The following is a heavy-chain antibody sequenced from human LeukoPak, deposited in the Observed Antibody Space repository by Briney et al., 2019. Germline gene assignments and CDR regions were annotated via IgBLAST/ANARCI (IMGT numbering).Heavy chain of an antibody. J-gene: IGHJ5*02. CDR1: GDIFSKYG. Sequence: ASVKVSCKASGDIFSKYGISWVRQAPGQGLEWMGGITPISDPPSYAQNFQGRLTITTDESTSTFYMELSSLKFDDSAVYYCARGIAAAPDWFDPWGQGTLVTVSS. V-gene: IGHV1-69*05. CDR3: ARGIAAAPDWFDP. CDR2: ITPISDPP. D-gene: IGHD6-13*01.